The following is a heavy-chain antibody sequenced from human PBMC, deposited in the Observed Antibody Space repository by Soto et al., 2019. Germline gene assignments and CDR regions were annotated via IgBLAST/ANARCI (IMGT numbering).Heavy chain of an antibody. D-gene: IGHD3-16*02. CDR1: AFTFSLAW. V-gene: IGHV3-15*01. CDR3: TTVGVLITFGGVIFN. CDR2: IKGKADGGTT. Sequence: CLPLSCVPSAFTFSLAWISGDRQARGKGLVWVGRIKGKADGGTTDYAAPVKGRCTSSRDDSKITLYLQMNSLKTEDTAVYYCTTVGVLITFGGVIFNWGQGTLVIVSS. J-gene: IGHJ4*02.